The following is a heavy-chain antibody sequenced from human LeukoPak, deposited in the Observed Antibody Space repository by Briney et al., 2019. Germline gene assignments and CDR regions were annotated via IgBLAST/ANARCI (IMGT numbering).Heavy chain of an antibody. CDR2: IYYSGST. D-gene: IGHD6-19*01. V-gene: IGHV4-39*01. CDR3: ARGQWLMNFDY. CDR1: GGSISSSSYY. J-gene: IGHJ4*02. Sequence: KPSETLSLTCTVSGGSISSSSYYWGWIRQPPGKGLEWIGSIYYSGSTYYNPSLKSRVTISVDTSKNQFSLKLSSVTAADTAVYYCARGQWLMNFDYWGQGTLVTVPP.